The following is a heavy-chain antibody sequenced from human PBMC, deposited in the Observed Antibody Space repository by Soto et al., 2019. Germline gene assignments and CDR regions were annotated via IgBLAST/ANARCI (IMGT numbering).Heavy chain of an antibody. D-gene: IGHD2-2*01. Sequence: QVQLGQSGAEVKKPGSSVKVSCKASGGTFSSYAISWVRQAPGQGLEWMGGIIPISGTANYAPKLQGRAPITADESTSTAYMELSSLRSEDTAVYYCARSQGSSTSLETYYYCYYGMDVWGQGTTVTVSS. CDR3: ARSQGSSTSLETYYYCYYGMDV. CDR1: GGTFSSYA. CDR2: IIPISGTA. V-gene: IGHV1-69*01. J-gene: IGHJ6*02.